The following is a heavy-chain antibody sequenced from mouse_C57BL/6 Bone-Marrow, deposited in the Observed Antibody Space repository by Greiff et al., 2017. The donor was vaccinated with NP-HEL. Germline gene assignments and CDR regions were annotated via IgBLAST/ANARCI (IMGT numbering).Heavy chain of an antibody. CDR2: ISNGGGST. CDR1: GFTFSDYY. D-gene: IGHD2-1*01. Sequence: EVQLVESGGGLVQPGGSLKLSCAASGFTFSDYYMYWVRQTPEKRLEWVAYISNGGGSTYYPDTVKGRFTISRDNAKNTLYLQMSRLKSEDTAMYYCARQDGNYEGDYAMDYWGQGTSVTVSS. V-gene: IGHV5-12*01. J-gene: IGHJ4*01. CDR3: ARQDGNYEGDYAMDY.